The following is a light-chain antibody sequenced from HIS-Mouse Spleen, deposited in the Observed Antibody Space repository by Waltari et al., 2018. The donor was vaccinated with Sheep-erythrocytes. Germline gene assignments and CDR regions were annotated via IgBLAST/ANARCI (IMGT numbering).Light chain of an antibody. J-gene: IGLJ3*02. CDR2: EGS. CDR3: CSYAGSSTPWV. Sequence: QYALTQPASVSGSPGQSITISCTGTSRDVGSYNLVSWYQQHPGKAPKLMIYEGSKRPSGVSNRFSGSKSGNTASLTISGLQAEDEADYYCCSYAGSSTPWVFGGGTKLTVL. V-gene: IGLV2-23*01. CDR1: SRDVGSYNL.